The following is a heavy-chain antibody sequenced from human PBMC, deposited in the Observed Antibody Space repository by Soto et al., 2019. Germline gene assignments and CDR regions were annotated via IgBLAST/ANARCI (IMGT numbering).Heavy chain of an antibody. CDR3: ARDLWYTLYGSGREYYGMDV. D-gene: IGHD3-10*01. J-gene: IGHJ6*02. CDR2: IWYDGSNK. V-gene: IGHV3-33*01. CDR1: GFTFSSYG. Sequence: GGSLRLSCAASGFTFSSYGMHWVRQAPGKGLEWVAVIWYDGSNKYYADSVKGRFTISRDNSKNTLYLQMNSLRAEDTAVYYCARDLWYTLYGSGREYYGMDVWGQGTTVTVSS.